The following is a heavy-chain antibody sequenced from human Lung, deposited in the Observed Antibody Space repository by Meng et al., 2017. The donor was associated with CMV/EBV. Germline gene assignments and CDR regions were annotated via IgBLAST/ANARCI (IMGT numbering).Heavy chain of an antibody. D-gene: IGHD3-22*01. Sequence: LXCSVSGGSISSNSYYWGWIRQPPGKGLEWIGSMYYSGSTYYNPSLKSRVTISVDTSKKQISLKLSSVTAADTAVYYCARGYYSDSSGHYYANPHWFDSXGQGXLVTVSS. V-gene: IGHV4-39*07. J-gene: IGHJ5*01. CDR1: GGSISSNSYY. CDR3: ARGYYSDSSGHYYANPHWFDS. CDR2: MYYSGST.